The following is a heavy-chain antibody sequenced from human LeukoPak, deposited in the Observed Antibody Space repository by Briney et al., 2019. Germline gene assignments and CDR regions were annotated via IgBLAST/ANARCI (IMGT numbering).Heavy chain of an antibody. CDR1: GFTFSSYT. J-gene: IGHJ4*02. Sequence: GGSLRLSCAASGFTFSSYTMNWVCQAPGKGLQSVSSISSSSSYIYYADSVKGRFTISRDNAKNSLYLQMNSLRAEDTAVYYCASPYSSRWYELCYWGQGTLVTVSS. CDR3: ASPYSSRWYELCY. V-gene: IGHV3-21*01. D-gene: IGHD6-13*01. CDR2: ISSSSSYI.